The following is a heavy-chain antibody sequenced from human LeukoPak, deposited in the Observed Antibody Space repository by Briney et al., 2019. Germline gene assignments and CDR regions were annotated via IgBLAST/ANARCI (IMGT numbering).Heavy chain of an antibody. CDR3: ARVRLYYDFWSGYRSSWFDP. Sequence: PSETLSLTCAVCGGSFSGYYWSWIRQPPGKGLEWIGEINHSGSTNYNPSLKSRVTISVDTSKNQFSLKLSSVTAADTAVYYCARVRLYYDFWSGYRSSWFDPWGQGTLVTVSS. D-gene: IGHD3-3*01. V-gene: IGHV4-34*01. J-gene: IGHJ5*02. CDR2: INHSGST. CDR1: GGSFSGYY.